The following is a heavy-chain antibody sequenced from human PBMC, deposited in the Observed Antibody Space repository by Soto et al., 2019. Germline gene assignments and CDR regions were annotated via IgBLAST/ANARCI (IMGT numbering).Heavy chain of an antibody. V-gene: IGHV3-23*01. CDR3: AKDPSTGPPDC. Sequence: EVQLLESGGDLVQPGGSLRLSCAAAGFMFSRYGMSWVRQAPGKGLQWVATIQHSGGSTHYAESVRGRFTISRDNSRDTLYLQMNSLRAEDTAVYDCAKDPSTGPPDCWGQGALVTVSS. CDR2: IQHSGGST. D-gene: IGHD2-8*02. J-gene: IGHJ4*02. CDR1: GFMFSRYG.